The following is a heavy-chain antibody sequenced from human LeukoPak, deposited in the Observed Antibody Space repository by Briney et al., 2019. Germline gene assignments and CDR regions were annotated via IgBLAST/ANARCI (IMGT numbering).Heavy chain of an antibody. CDR3: ARDPGVVAFHYFDF. J-gene: IGHJ4*02. CDR2: IGGLGGST. CDR1: GFTFSSHA. D-gene: IGHD3-3*01. Sequence: GGSLRLSCEASGFTFSSHAMAWVRQAPGKGLEWVSAIGGLGGSTYCADSVKGRFTISRDSSKNTVYLEMNSLRAEDTALYYCARDPGVVAFHYFDFWGQGILVTVSS. V-gene: IGHV3-23*01.